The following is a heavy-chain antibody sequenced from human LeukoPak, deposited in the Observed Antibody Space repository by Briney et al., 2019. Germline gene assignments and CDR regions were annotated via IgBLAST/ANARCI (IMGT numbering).Heavy chain of an antibody. D-gene: IGHD6-19*01. CDR2: IYYSGST. V-gene: IGHV4-59*01. CDR3: ARVRLSGWYYFDY. J-gene: IGHJ4*02. Sequence: PSETLSLTCTVSGGSISSYYWSWIRQPPGKGLEWIGYIYYSGSTNYNPSLKSRVTISVDTSKNQFSLKLSSVTAADTAVYYCARVRLSGWYYFDYWGQGTLVTVSS. CDR1: GGSISSYY.